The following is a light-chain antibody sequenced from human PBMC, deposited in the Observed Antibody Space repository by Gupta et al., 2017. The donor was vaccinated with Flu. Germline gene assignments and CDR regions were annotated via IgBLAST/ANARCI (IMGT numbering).Light chain of an antibody. V-gene: IGKV1-17*01. CDR2: AAS. J-gene: IGKJ3*01. CDR3: LQQGGYPFT. CDR1: QGIGNA. Sequence: PSSLSASVGDRGTSTCRASQGIGNALGWYQQKPGKAPKRPIYAASILESGVPSRFSGTRSGAEFTLTISSLQPEDFATYFCLQQGGYPFTFGPGTKVDIK.